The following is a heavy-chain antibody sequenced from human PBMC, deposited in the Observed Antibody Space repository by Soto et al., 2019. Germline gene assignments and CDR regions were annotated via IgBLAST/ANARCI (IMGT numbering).Heavy chain of an antibody. Sequence: AGSLRLSCTASGFSFSSYALSWVRQAPGKGLEWVSTISGSDGKTYYADSVKGRFSISRDTSKTTLYLEMTSLRVEDTAVYYCARWSFLDYWGQGTRVTVSS. J-gene: IGHJ4*02. CDR2: ISGSDGKT. CDR3: ARWSFLDY. CDR1: GFSFSSYA. V-gene: IGHV3-23*01. D-gene: IGHD1-26*01.